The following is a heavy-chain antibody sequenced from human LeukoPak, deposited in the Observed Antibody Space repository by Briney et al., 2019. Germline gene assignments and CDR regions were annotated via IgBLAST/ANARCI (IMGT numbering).Heavy chain of an antibody. V-gene: IGHV1-18*01. D-gene: IGHD3-9*01. CDR2: ISAYNGNT. Sequence: GASVKVSCKASGYTFTSYGISWVRQAPGQGLEWMGWISAYNGNTNYAQKLQGRVTMTTDTSTSTAYMELRSLRSDDTAVYYCARTSTSRYFDWLLSPWFDPWGQGTLVTVSS. CDR3: ARTSTSRYFDWLLSPWFDP. J-gene: IGHJ5*02. CDR1: GYTFTSYG.